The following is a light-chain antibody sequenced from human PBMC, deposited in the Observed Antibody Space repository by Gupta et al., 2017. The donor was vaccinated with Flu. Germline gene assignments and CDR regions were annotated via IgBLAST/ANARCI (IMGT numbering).Light chain of an antibody. V-gene: IGKV1-5*03. Sequence: DIQMTQSPSTLSASVGDRVTITCRASESISPWLAWYQWKPGRAPKLLIYKTSILDSGVPSRCSGSGSGTEYTRTISSLQSDDFGTYFCQQYNTYRRYSFGPGTKVEIK. CDR2: KTS. J-gene: IGKJ2*03. CDR1: ESISPW. CDR3: QQYNTYRRYS.